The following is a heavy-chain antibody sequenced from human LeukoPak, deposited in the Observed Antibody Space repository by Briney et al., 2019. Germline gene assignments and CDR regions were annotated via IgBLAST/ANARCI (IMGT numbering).Heavy chain of an antibody. CDR2: IYSGGSI. J-gene: IGHJ3*02. CDR1: GLIVSSNY. Sequence: GGSLRLSCAASGLIVSSNYMTWVRQAPGKGLEWVSVIYSGGSIYYADSVKGRFTISRDNSGNTLYLQMNSLRAEDTAVYYCARALNGFDIWGPGTLVTVSS. V-gene: IGHV3-53*01. CDR3: ARALNGFDI.